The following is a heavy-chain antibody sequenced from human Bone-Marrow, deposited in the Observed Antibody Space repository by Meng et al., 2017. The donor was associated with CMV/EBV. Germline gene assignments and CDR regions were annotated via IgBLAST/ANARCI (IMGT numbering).Heavy chain of an antibody. CDR1: GGSISSYY. CDR3: ARDTKLGYYSDSSGYFAPRYSGMAV. V-gene: IGHV4-59*12. D-gene: IGHD3-22*01. J-gene: IGHJ6*02. Sequence: SETLSLTCTVSGGSISSYYWSWIRQPPGKGLEWIGYIYYSGSTNYNPSLKSRVTISVDTSKNQFSLKLSSVTAADTAVYYCARDTKLGYYSDSSGYFAPRYSGMAVWGPGTTVNFSS. CDR2: IYYSGST.